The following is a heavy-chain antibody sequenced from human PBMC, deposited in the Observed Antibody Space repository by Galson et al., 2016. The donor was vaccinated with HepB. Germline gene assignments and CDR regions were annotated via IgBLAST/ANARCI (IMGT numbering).Heavy chain of an antibody. V-gene: IGHV3-30-3*01. J-gene: IGHJ4*02. CDR3: ARAPLSEFDFWSGRRGYFDS. CDR2: ISYDGTNK. D-gene: IGHD3-3*01. Sequence: SLRLSCAASGFIFSSYAMHWVRLAPGKGLEWVAVISYDGTNKFYADSVRGRFTISRDNSKNTLFLQINSLRPEDTAMYYCARAPLSEFDFWSGRRGYFDSWGQGTLVTVSS. CDR1: GFIFSSYA.